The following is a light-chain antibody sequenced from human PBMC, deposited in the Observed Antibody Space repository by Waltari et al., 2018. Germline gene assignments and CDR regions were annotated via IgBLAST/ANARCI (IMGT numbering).Light chain of an antibody. Sequence: DIQMTQSPSSLSTSVGDRGTITCRASQSISSYLNWYHQKPGKAPKLLIYAASSLQTGVPSRFSGSGSATDFTLTISSLQPEDFATYYCQQSYSTLALTFGGGTKVEIK. V-gene: IGKV1-39*01. CDR2: AAS. CDR3: QQSYSTLALT. CDR1: QSISSY. J-gene: IGKJ4*01.